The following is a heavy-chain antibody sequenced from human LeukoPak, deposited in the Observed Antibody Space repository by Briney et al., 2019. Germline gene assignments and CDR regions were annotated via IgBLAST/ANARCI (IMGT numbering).Heavy chain of an antibody. CDR2: IKQDGSEK. CDR3: ARPPMKYCSGGSCYRVWGFDY. D-gene: IGHD2-15*01. Sequence: GGSLRLSCVVSGFTFSSYAMSWVRQAPGKGLEWVANIKQDGSEKYYVDSVKGRFTISRDNAKNSLYLQMNSLRAEDTAVYYCARPPMKYCSGGSCYRVWGFDYWGQGTLVTVSS. CDR1: GFTFSSYA. J-gene: IGHJ4*02. V-gene: IGHV3-7*01.